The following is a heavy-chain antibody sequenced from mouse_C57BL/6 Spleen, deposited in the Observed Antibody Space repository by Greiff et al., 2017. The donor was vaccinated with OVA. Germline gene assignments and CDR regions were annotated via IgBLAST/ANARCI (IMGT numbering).Heavy chain of an antibody. CDR1: GYTFTDYY. V-gene: IGHV1-26*01. D-gene: IGHD1-1*01. CDR2: INPNNGGT. CDR3: ARRVYYGSSYAMDY. Sequence: VQLQQSGPELVKPGASVKISCKASGYTFTDYYMNWVKQSHGQSLEWIGDINPNNGGTSYNQKFKGKATLTVDKSSSTAYMELHSLTSEDSAVYYCARRVYYGSSYAMDYWGQGTSVTVSS. J-gene: IGHJ4*01.